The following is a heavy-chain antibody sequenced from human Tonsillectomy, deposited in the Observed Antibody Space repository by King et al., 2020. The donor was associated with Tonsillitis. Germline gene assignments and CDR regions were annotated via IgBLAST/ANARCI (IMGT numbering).Heavy chain of an antibody. CDR2: ISGSAGST. J-gene: IGHJ6*02. Sequence: VQLVESGGGLVQPGGSLRLSCAASGFTFSSYGMSWVRQAPGKGLEWVSAISGSAGSTYYADSVKGRFTISRDNSKNTLFLQMNSLRAEDTALYYCAKDLTLPSGAYYYTGMDVWGQGATVPVSS. CDR1: GFTFSSYG. CDR3: AKDLTLPSGAYYYTGMDV. V-gene: IGHV3-23*04. D-gene: IGHD1-26*01.